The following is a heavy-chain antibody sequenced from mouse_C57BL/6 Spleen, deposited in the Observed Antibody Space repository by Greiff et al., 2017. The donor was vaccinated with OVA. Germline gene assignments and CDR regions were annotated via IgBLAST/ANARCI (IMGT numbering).Heavy chain of an antibody. D-gene: IGHD2-1*01. J-gene: IGHJ2*01. CDR3: ARGDIYYGNYNLDY. Sequence: VQLQQSGPELVKPGASVKISCKASGSSFTGYYMNWVKQSPETSLEWIGEINPSTGGTTYNQKFKAKATLTVDKSSSTAYMQLKSLTSEDSAVYYCARGDIYYGNYNLDYWGQGTTLTVSS. CDR2: INPSTGGT. V-gene: IGHV1-42*01. CDR1: GSSFTGYY.